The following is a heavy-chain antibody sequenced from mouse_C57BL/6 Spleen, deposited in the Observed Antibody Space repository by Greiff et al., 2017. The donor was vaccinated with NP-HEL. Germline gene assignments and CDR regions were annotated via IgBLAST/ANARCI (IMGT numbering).Heavy chain of an antibody. V-gene: IGHV1-69*01. J-gene: IGHJ1*03. CDR3: ARSGSYWYFDV. D-gene: IGHD1-1*01. CDR1: GYTFTSYW. Sequence: QVQLQQSGAELVMPGASVKLSCKASGYTFTSYWMHWVKQRPGQGLEWIGEIDPSDSYTNYNQKFKGKSTLTVDKSSSTAYMQLSSLTSEDSAVYYCARSGSYWYFDVWGTGTTVTVSS. CDR2: IDPSDSYT.